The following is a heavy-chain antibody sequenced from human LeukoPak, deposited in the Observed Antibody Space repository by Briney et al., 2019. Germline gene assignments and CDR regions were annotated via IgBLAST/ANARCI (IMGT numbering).Heavy chain of an antibody. V-gene: IGHV1-24*01. CDR1: GYTLTELS. D-gene: IGHD3-9*01. CDR3: ATILTGYGPKPPYGMDV. CDR2: FDPEDGET. Sequence: ASVKVSCKVSGYTLTELSMHWVRQAPGKGLEWMGGFDPEDGETIYAQKFQGRVTMTEDTSTDTAYMELSSLRSEDTAVYYCATILTGYGPKPPYGMDVWGQGTTVTVSS. J-gene: IGHJ6*02.